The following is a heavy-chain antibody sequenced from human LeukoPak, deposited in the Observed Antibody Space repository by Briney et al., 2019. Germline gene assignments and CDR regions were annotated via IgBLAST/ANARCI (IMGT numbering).Heavy chain of an antibody. CDR2: ISSSGGST. D-gene: IGHD6-13*01. J-gene: IGHJ5*02. CDR3: AGGHSSSWYWFDP. CDR1: GFTFSSYA. Sequence: GGSLRLSCAASGFTFSSYAMSWVRQAPGKRLEWVSVISSSGGSTYYADSVKGRFTISRDNSKNTLYLQMNSLRAEDTAVYYCAGGHSSSWYWFDPWGQGTLVTVSS. V-gene: IGHV3-23*01.